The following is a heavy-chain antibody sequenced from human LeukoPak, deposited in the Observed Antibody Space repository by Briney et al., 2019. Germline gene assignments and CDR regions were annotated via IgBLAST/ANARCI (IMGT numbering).Heavy chain of an antibody. V-gene: IGHV1-18*01. CDR2: ISAYNGNT. Sequence: ASVKVSCKASGYTFTSYGISWVRQAPGQGLEWMGWISAYNGNTNYAQKLQGRVTMTTDTSTSTAYMELRSLRSDDTAVYYCARAHITMVRGVMNQYYMDVWGKGTTVTVSS. J-gene: IGHJ6*03. CDR1: GYTFTSYG. D-gene: IGHD3-10*01. CDR3: ARAHITMVRGVMNQYYMDV.